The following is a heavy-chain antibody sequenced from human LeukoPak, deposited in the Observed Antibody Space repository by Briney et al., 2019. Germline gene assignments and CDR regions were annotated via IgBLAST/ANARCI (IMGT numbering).Heavy chain of an antibody. V-gene: IGHV1-18*01. Sequence: ASVRVSCKASGYTFNNYGISWVRQAPGQGLEWMGWISTYNGNTNYAQKLQGRVTMTTDTSTSTAYMELRSLRSDDTAVYYCARQGYGGNPQGAADYWGQGTLVTVSS. CDR2: ISTYNGNT. CDR1: GYTFNNYG. CDR3: ARQGYGGNPQGAADY. J-gene: IGHJ4*02. D-gene: IGHD4-23*01.